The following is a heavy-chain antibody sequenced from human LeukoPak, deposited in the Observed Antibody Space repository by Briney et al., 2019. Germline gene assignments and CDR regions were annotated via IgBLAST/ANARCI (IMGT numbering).Heavy chain of an antibody. Sequence: GGSLRLSCAASGFTFSSYEMNWVRQAPGKGLEWVSYISSSGSTIYYADSVKGRFTISRDNAKNSLYLQMNSLRAEDTALYYCARDPITFGGVHDAFDIWGQGTMVTVSS. CDR1: GFTFSSYE. V-gene: IGHV3-48*03. J-gene: IGHJ3*02. CDR3: ARDPITFGGVHDAFDI. D-gene: IGHD3-16*01. CDR2: ISSSGSTI.